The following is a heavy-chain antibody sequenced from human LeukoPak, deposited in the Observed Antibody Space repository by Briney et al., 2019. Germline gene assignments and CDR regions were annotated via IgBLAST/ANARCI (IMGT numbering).Heavy chain of an antibody. CDR2: IYISGRT. Sequence: SETLSLTCIVSGGSISSYYWSWIRQPAGRGLEWIGRIYISGRTNYNPSPKSRVTMSVDTSKNQFSLKLRSVTAADTAVYYCARAGYYYDSSAYAIDYWGQGTLVTVSS. D-gene: IGHD3-22*01. CDR3: ARAGYYYDSSAYAIDY. J-gene: IGHJ4*02. V-gene: IGHV4-4*07. CDR1: GGSISSYY.